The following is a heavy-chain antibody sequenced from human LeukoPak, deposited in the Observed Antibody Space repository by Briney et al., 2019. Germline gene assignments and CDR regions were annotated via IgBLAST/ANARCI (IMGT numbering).Heavy chain of an antibody. D-gene: IGHD2-15*01. Sequence: GGSLRLSCAASGFTFSSYWMSWVRQAPGKGREWVTNIKQDGSDKYYVDSVKGRFTISRDNAKNSLYLQMNSLRAEDRAVYYSARSLGYCSAGSCFPFDYWGQGTLVTVAS. V-gene: IGHV3-7*05. CDR1: GFTFSSYW. CDR3: ARSLGYCSAGSCFPFDY. J-gene: IGHJ4*02. CDR2: IKQDGSDK.